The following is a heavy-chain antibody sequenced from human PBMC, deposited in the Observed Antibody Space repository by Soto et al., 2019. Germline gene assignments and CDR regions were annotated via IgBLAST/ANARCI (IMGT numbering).Heavy chain of an antibody. Sequence: GASVKVSCKASGYTFTSYGISWVRQAPGQGLEWMGWISAYNGNTNYAQKLQGRVTMTTDTSTSTAYMELRSLRSDDTAVYYCARDYGSGSYYNGGGFDPWGQGTLVTVSS. J-gene: IGHJ5*02. CDR2: ISAYNGNT. CDR1: GYTFTSYG. D-gene: IGHD3-10*01. V-gene: IGHV1-18*04. CDR3: ARDYGSGSYYNGGGFDP.